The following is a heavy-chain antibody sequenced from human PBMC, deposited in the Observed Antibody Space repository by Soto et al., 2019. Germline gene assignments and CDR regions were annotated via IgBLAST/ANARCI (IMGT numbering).Heavy chain of an antibody. V-gene: IGHV3-74*01. J-gene: IGHJ6*02. CDR3: ARVAGVCFGTSGELYGMDV. Sequence: EVQLVESGGGVVQPGGSLRLSCAASGFSFRDYWMHWVRQAPGQGPVWVSRITTDGSITTYADSVKGRFTISRDNARNNLYQQVNSLRVETTAVYYFARVAGVCFGTSGELYGMDVWGQGTTVTVSS. CDR1: GFSFRDYW. D-gene: IGHD2-2*01. CDR2: ITTDGSIT.